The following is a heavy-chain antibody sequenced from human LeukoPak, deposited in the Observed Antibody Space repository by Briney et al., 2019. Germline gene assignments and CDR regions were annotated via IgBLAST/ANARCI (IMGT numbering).Heavy chain of an antibody. Sequence: ASVKVSCKASGYTFTGYYVHWVRQAPGQGLEWMGWINPNNGGTNYAQKFQGRVTMTRDTSISTAYMELSRLRSDDTAVYYCARASILVSAHDYWGQGTLVTVSS. CDR1: GYTFTGYY. CDR2: INPNNGGT. V-gene: IGHV1-2*02. J-gene: IGHJ4*02. CDR3: ARASILVSAHDY. D-gene: IGHD2-15*01.